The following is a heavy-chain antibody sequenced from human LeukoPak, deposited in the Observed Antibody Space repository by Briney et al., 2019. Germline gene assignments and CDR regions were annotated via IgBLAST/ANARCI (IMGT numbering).Heavy chain of an antibody. CDR3: ATKASSSGYYYTAY. J-gene: IGHJ4*02. V-gene: IGHV3-23*01. D-gene: IGHD3-22*01. CDR1: GFTFSSYA. CDR2: ISGSGGST. Sequence: GGSLRLSCAASGFTFSSYAMSWVRQAPGKGLEWVSAISGSGGSTYYADSVKGRFTISRDNSKNTLYLQMNSLRAEDTAVYYCATKASSSGYYYTAYWGQGTLVTVSS.